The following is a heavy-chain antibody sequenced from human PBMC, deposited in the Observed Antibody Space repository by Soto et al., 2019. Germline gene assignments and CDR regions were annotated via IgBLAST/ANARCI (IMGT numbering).Heavy chain of an antibody. CDR3: AKDSPWLDP. J-gene: IGHJ5*02. CDR2: IIGIGGST. V-gene: IGHV3-23*01. CDR1: GFTFAGYA. Sequence: GGSLRLSCATSGFTFAGYAMAWVRQAPGKGLELVSAIIGIGGSTYYADSVKGRFIISRDNSKNTLYLQMNSLRAEDTAVYYCAKDSPWLDPWGQGTLVTVSS.